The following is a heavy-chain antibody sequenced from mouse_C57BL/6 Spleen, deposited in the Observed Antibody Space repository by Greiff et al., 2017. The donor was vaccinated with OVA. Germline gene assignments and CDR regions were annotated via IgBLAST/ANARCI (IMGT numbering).Heavy chain of an antibody. CDR3: ARGDYDGGAMDY. Sequence: VQVVESGAELVKPGASVKMSCKASGYTFTTYPIEWMKQNHGKSLEWIGNFHPYNDDTKYNEKFKGKATLTVEKSSSTVYLELSRLTSDDSAVYYCARGDYDGGAMDYWGQGTSVTVSS. CDR2: FHPYNDDT. J-gene: IGHJ4*01. D-gene: IGHD2-4*01. CDR1: GYTFTTYP. V-gene: IGHV1-47*01.